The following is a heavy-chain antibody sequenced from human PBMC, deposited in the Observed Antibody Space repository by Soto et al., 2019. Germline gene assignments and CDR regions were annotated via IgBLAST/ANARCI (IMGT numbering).Heavy chain of an antibody. J-gene: IGHJ6*02. CDR2: IYPGDSDT. Sequence: GESLKISCKGSGYSFTSYLIGWVRQMPGKGLGWMGIIYPGDSDTRYSPSFQGQVTISADKSISTADLQWSSLKASDTARYYCASYGGHRTNGVCYGDYYYYGMDVWGQGTTVTVSS. CDR3: ASYGGHRTNGVCYGDYYYYGMDV. D-gene: IGHD2-8*01. V-gene: IGHV5-51*01. CDR1: GYSFTSYL.